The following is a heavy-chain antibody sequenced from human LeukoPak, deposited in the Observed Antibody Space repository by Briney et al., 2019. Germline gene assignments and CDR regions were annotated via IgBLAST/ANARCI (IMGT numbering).Heavy chain of an antibody. Sequence: GSSVKVSCKASGGTFSSYAISWVRQAPGQGLEWMGGIIPIFGTANYAQKFQGRVTIIADESTSTAYMELSSLRSEDTAVYYCARGPFAYQLLLWGSRGNWFDPWGQGTLVTVSS. CDR1: GGTFSSYA. V-gene: IGHV1-69*01. D-gene: IGHD2-2*01. J-gene: IGHJ5*02. CDR2: IIPIFGTA. CDR3: ARGPFAYQLLLWGSRGNWFDP.